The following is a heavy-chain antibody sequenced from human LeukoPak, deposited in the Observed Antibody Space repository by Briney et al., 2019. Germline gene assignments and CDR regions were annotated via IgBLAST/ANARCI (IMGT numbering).Heavy chain of an antibody. CDR3: ARDTPGGYSYGSFDF. Sequence: SQTLSLTCTVSGGSLSSGDYYWSWIRQHPGRGLEWIGYIYYSGSTYYNPSLKSRVTMSVDTSKNQFSLKLSSVTAADTAVYYCARDTPGGYSYGSFDFWGQGTLVTVSS. CDR1: GGSLSSGDYY. J-gene: IGHJ4*02. V-gene: IGHV4-31*03. CDR2: IYYSGST. D-gene: IGHD5-18*01.